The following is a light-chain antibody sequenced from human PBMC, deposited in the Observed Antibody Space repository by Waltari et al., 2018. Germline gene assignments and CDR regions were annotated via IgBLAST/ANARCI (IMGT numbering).Light chain of an antibody. CDR3: STWDDSLSSPV. V-gene: IGLV1-47*01. CDR1: SSDIGTNY. CDR2: RND. J-gene: IGLJ3*02. Sequence: SSDIGTNYVYWYRQVPGTAPRLIMYRNDQRPIGVPVRFSASKSGTSASLVISGLRSEDEAAYYCSTWDDSLSSPVFGGGTKLTVL.